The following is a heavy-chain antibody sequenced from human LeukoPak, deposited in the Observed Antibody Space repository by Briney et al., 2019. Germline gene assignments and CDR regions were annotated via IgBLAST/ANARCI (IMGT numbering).Heavy chain of an antibody. CDR2: IRYDGSNK. D-gene: IGHD6-19*01. V-gene: IGHV3-30*02. Sequence: GGSLRLSCAASGFTFSSYGMHWVRQAPGKGLEWVAFIRYDGSNKYYADSVKGRFTISRDNSKNTLYLQMNSLRAEDTAVYYCAKGLEQWLAHYFDYWGQGTLVTVSS. J-gene: IGHJ4*02. CDR1: GFTFSSYG. CDR3: AKGLEQWLAHYFDY.